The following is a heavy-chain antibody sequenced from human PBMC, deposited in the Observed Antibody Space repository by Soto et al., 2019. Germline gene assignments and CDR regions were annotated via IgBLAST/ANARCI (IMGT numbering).Heavy chain of an antibody. V-gene: IGHV1-8*01. CDR1: GYTFSSYD. J-gene: IGHJ3*02. D-gene: IGHD1-26*01. CDR2: MNPNSGNT. Sequence: QEQLVQSGAEVKKPGASVKVSCKASGYTFSSYDITWVRQATGQGLEWMGWMNPNSGNTGYAQKFQGRLPITRNTSIGTAYMQLSSLRSEDTAVYYCATERWEDAFDIWGQGTMVTVSS. CDR3: ATERWEDAFDI.